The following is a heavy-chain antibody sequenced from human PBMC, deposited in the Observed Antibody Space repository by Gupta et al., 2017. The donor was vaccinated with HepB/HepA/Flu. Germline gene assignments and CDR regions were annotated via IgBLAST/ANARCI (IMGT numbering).Heavy chain of an antibody. CDR2: IIPILGIA. V-gene: IGHV1-69*04. CDR1: GGTFSSYA. CDR3: ARVTVDPLFYGMDV. Sequence: QVQLVQSGAEVKKPGSSVKVSCQASGGTFSSYANSWVRQAPGQGLEWMGRIIPILGIANYAQKFQGRVTITADKSTSTAYMELSSLRSEDTAVYYCARVTVDPLFYGMDVWGQGTTVTVSS. J-gene: IGHJ6*02. D-gene: IGHD4-17*01.